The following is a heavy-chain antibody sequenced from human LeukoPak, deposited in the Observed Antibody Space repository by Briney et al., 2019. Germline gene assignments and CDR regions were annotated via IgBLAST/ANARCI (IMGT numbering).Heavy chain of an antibody. CDR2: ISYDGSNK. D-gene: IGHD5-12*01. CDR3: AKDWGYSGYWFDY. J-gene: IGHJ4*02. Sequence: GGSLRLSCVASGSTFSSYGMHWVRQAPGKGLEWVAVISYDGSNKYYADSVKGRFTISRDNSKNTLYLQMNSLRTEDTAVYYCAKDWGYSGYWFDYWGQGTLVTVSS. V-gene: IGHV3-30*18. CDR1: GSTFSSYG.